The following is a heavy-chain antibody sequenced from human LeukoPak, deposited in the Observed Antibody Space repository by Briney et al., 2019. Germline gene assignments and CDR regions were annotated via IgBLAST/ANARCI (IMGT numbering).Heavy chain of an antibody. V-gene: IGHV3-9*01. J-gene: IGHJ4*02. Sequence: GGSLRLSCAASGFTFDNYAMHGVRQAPGKGLEWLSIISWNSGYIGYADSVKGRFTISRDNAKKSLDLQMNSLRAEDTAFYYCAKVRGTYSSGYFFDYWGQGTLVTVSS. CDR2: ISWNSGYI. CDR1: GFTFDNYA. CDR3: AKVRGTYSSGYFFDY. D-gene: IGHD6-19*01.